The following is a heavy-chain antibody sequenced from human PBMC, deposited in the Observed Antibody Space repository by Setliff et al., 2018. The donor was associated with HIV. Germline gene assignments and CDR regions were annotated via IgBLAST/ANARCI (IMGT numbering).Heavy chain of an antibody. CDR2: IYTSGST. J-gene: IGHJ5*02. CDR1: DDPINSFY. CDR3: ARHRAQRGSGTYYDDWFDP. V-gene: IGHV4-4*09. D-gene: IGHD3-10*01. Sequence: PSETLSLTCTVSDDPINSFYWSWIRQPPGKGLEWIGYIYTSGSTNYNPSLEGRVTISVDTSKNQFSLKLSSVTAADTAVYYCARHRAQRGSGTYYDDWFDPWGQGTLVTVSS.